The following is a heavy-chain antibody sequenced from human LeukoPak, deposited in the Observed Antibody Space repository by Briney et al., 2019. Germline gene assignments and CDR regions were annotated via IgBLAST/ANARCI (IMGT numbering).Heavy chain of an antibody. CDR1: GITFDSYG. V-gene: IGHV3-23*01. J-gene: IGHJ4*02. D-gene: IGHD3-16*02. CDR2: ISDSGGST. Sequence: GGSLRLFCAASGITFDSYGMSWVRQAPGKGLEWVSGISDSGGSTYYADSVEGRFTISRDNSKNTLYLQMNSLRADDTAVYYRARDLRKIGGYLDYWGQGTLVTVSS. CDR3: ARDLRKIGGYLDY.